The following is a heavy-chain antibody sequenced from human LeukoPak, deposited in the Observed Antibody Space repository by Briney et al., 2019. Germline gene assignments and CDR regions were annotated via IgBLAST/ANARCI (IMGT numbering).Heavy chain of an antibody. CDR1: GYTFTSYG. CDR2: ISAYNGNT. CDR3: ARVNDFWSGYLYYYYMDV. V-gene: IGHV1-18*01. D-gene: IGHD3-3*01. J-gene: IGHJ6*03. Sequence: ASVKVSCKASGYTFTSYGISWVRQAPGQGLEWMGWISAYNGNTNYAQKLQGRVTMTTDTSTSTAYMELGSLRSDDTAVYYCARVNDFWSGYLYYYYMDVWGKGTTVTVSS.